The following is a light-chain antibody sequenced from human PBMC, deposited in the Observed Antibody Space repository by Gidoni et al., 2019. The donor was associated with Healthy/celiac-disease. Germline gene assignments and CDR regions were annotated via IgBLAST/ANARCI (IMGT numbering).Light chain of an antibody. V-gene: IGKV1-39*01. CDR3: QPSYSTPQT. CDR1: QSISSY. J-gene: IGKJ1*01. CDR2: AAS. Sequence: DIQMTQSPSSLSASVGDRVTITCRASQSISSYLNWYQQKPGNAPKLLIYAASSLQSGVPSRFSGSGSGTDFTLTISSLQPEDFATYYCQPSYSTPQTFGQGTKVEIK.